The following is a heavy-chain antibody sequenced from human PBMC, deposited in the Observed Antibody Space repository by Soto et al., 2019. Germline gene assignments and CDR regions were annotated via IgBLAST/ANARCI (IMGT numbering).Heavy chain of an antibody. V-gene: IGHV1-3*01. Sequence: ASVKVSCKASGYTFTRYAMHWVRQAPGQRPEWMGWINPGNGDTKYSEKLQGRVTFTRDTSATTIYMELSSLRSEDTALYYCARNSYISGDDDSYYFDYWGQGAPGTVSS. J-gene: IGHJ4*02. CDR2: INPGNGDT. D-gene: IGHD2-21*02. CDR1: GYTFTRYA. CDR3: ARNSYISGDDDSYYFDY.